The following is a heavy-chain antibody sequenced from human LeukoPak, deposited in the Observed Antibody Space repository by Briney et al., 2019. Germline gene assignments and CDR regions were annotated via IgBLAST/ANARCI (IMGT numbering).Heavy chain of an antibody. V-gene: IGHV3-23*05. CDR1: GFTFTNSA. Sequence: QTGGSLRLSCAASGFTFTNSAMGWVRQAPGKGLEWVSGITPGSVTSYVDSVKGRFTISRDNSENAVSLQMNNLRAEDTAVYFCTKGFEGGTPHWGQGTRVTVSS. CDR2: ITPGSVT. J-gene: IGHJ4*02. CDR3: TKGFEGGTPH. D-gene: IGHD3-9*01.